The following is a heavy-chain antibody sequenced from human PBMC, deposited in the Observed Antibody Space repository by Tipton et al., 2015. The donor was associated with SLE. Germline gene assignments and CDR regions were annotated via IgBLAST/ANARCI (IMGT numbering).Heavy chain of an antibody. V-gene: IGHV3-7*01. Sequence: GSLRLSCAASGFTFSSYWMSWVRQAPGKGLEWVANIKQDGSEKYYVDSVKGRFTISRDNAKKSLYLQMNSLRAEDTAVFYWARGGGPLLAYWYFDLWGRGTLVTVSS. CDR1: GFTFSSYW. J-gene: IGHJ2*01. CDR3: ARGGGPLLAYWYFDL. CDR2: IKQDGSEK. D-gene: IGHD2-15*01.